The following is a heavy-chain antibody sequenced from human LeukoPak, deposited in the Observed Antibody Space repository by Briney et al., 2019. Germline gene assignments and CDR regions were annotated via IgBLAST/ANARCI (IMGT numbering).Heavy chain of an antibody. D-gene: IGHD4-17*01. CDR2: IHYSGNT. J-gene: IGHJ4*02. CDR3: ARHPSMTTALFDY. CDR1: GGSTSSSNYY. Sequence: SETLSLTCAVSGGSTSSSNYYWGWIRQPPGKGLDWIGGIHYSGNTYYNPSLKSRVTISVDTSKNQFSLKLSSVTAADTAVYYCARHPSMTTALFDYWGQGTLVTVSS. V-gene: IGHV4-39*01.